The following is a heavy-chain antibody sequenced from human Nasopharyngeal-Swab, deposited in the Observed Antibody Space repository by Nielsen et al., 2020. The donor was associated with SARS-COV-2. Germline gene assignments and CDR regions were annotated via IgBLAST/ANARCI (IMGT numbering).Heavy chain of an antibody. Sequence: GESLKISCAASGFTFSDYYISWIRQAPGKGLEWVSYISSSGSTIYYADSVKGRFTISRDNAKNSLYLQMNSLRAEDTAVYYCASDIAYCGGDCYGNAFDIWGQGTMVTVSS. D-gene: IGHD2-21*02. CDR2: ISSSGSTI. CDR3: ASDIAYCGGDCYGNAFDI. V-gene: IGHV3-11*04. CDR1: GFTFSDYY. J-gene: IGHJ3*02.